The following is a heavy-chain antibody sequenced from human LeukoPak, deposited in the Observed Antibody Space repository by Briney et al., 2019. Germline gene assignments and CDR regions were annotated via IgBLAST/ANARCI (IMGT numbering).Heavy chain of an antibody. CDR2: IVVGSGNT. D-gene: IGHD1-26*01. V-gene: IGHV1-58*02. J-gene: IGHJ4*02. Sequence: SVKVSCKSSGFTFTSSAMQWVRQARGQRLEWIGWIVVGSGNTNYAQKFQERVTITRDMSTSTAYMELSSLRSEDTAVYYCAVDRSGSYSHWGQGTLVTVSS. CDR1: GFTFTSSA. CDR3: AVDRSGSYSH.